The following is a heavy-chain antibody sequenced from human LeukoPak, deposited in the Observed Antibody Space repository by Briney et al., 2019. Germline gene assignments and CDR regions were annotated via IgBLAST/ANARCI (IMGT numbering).Heavy chain of an antibody. Sequence: GESLKISCAASGFTFSSYAMSWVRQAPGKGLEWVSAISGSGGSTYYADSVKGRFTISRDNSKNTLYLQMNSLRAEDTAVYYCAKDPGIVATIPNYWGQGTLVTVSS. V-gene: IGHV3-23*01. CDR2: ISGSGGST. D-gene: IGHD5-12*01. J-gene: IGHJ4*02. CDR1: GFTFSSYA. CDR3: AKDPGIVATIPNY.